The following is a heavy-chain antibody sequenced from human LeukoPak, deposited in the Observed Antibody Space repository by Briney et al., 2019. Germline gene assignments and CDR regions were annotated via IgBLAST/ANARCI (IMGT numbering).Heavy chain of an antibody. CDR3: ARVPRYYYYGMDV. CDR1: GYTFTGYY. Sequence: ASVKVSCKASGYTFTGYYMHWVRQAPGQGLEWMGWINPNSGGTNYAQKFQGRVTMTRDTSISTAHMELSRLRSDATAVYYCARVPRYYYYGMDVWGQGTTVTVSS. V-gene: IGHV1-2*02. J-gene: IGHJ6*02. CDR2: INPNSGGT.